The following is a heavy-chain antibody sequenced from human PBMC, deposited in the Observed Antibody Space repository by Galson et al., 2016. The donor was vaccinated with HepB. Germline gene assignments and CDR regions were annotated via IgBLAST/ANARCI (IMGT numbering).Heavy chain of an antibody. V-gene: IGHV4-59*01. CDR3: ARDRLAAAASWVAFDL. CDR1: GGSINSYY. CDR2: IDHSGNI. J-gene: IGHJ3*01. Sequence: ETLSLTCSVSGGSINSYYWSWIRQPTGKGLEWIAYIDHSGNIKYNPSLKSRVTLAVGTSRNQFSLKLSSVTAADTAVYYCARDRLAAAASWVAFDLWGQGTMVTVSS. D-gene: IGHD6-13*01.